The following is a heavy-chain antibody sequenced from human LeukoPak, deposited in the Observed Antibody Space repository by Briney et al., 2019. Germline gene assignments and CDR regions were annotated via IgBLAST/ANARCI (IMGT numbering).Heavy chain of an antibody. Sequence: GGSLRLSCVASGITFSNYAVSWVRQAPEKGLDWVSVISGSAHKIRYADSVKGRFTISRDNAKKSLYLQMNSLRADDTAVYYCARAIGAADSYWGQGTLVTVSS. CDR2: ISGSAHKI. J-gene: IGHJ4*02. D-gene: IGHD6-13*01. CDR1: GITFSNYA. CDR3: ARAIGAADSY. V-gene: IGHV3-23*01.